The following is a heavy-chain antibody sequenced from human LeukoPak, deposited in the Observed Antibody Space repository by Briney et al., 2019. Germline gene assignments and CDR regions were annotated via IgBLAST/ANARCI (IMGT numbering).Heavy chain of an antibody. CDR3: AKAGGDIVVVSATLNYGMDV. J-gene: IGHJ6*02. CDR2: ISGSGGST. Sequence: GGSLRLSCAASGFTFSSYAMSWARQAPGKWLEWDSAISGSGGSTYYADSVKGRFTISRDNSKNTLYLQMNSLRAEDTAVYYCAKAGGDIVVVSATLNYGMDVWGQGTTVTVSS. CDR1: GFTFSSYA. V-gene: IGHV3-23*01. D-gene: IGHD2-2*01.